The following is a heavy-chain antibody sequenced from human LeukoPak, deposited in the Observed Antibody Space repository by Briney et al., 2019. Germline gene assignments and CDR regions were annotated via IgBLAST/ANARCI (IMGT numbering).Heavy chain of an antibody. D-gene: IGHD5-18*01. CDR3: ARASGDIVETATMGSY. Sequence: GGSLRLSCAASGFTFSSYSMNWVRQAPGKGLEWVSSISSSSSIYYADSVKGRFTISRDNAKNSLYLQMNSLRAEDTAVYYCARASGDIVETATMGSYWGQGTLVTVSS. J-gene: IGHJ4*02. V-gene: IGHV3-21*01. CDR2: ISSSSSI. CDR1: GFTFSSYS.